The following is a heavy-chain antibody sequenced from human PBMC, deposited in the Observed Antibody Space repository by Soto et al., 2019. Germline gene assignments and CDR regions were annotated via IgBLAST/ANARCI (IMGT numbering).Heavy chain of an antibody. Sequence: ESLKISCKGSGYSFNNYWIGWVRQMPGKGLEWMGIIYPGDSDTRYSPSFQGQVTISADKSISTAYLQWSSLKDSDTAIYYCARCCYGVVPDGFDIRAQRTMVPVSS. CDR2: IYPGDSDT. J-gene: IGHJ3*02. D-gene: IGHD3-3*01. CDR3: ARCCYGVVPDGFDI. CDR1: GYSFNNYW. V-gene: IGHV5-51*01.